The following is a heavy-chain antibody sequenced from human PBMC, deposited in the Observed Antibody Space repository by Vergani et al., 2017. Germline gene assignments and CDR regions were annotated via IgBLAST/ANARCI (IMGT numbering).Heavy chain of an antibody. D-gene: IGHD3-22*01. V-gene: IGHV1-69*01. J-gene: IGHJ4*02. CDR2: IIPIFGTA. CDR3: ASTTYYYDSSGFYYFDY. Sequence: QVQLVQSGAEVKKPGSSVKVSCKASGGTFSSYAISWVRQAPGQGLEWMGGIIPIFGTANYAQKFQGRVTITADESTSTAYMGLSSLRSEDTAVYYCASTTYYYDSSGFYYFDYWGQGTLVTVSS. CDR1: GGTFSSYA.